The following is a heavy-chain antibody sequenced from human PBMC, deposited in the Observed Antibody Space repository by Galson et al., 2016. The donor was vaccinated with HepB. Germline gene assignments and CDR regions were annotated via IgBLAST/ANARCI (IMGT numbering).Heavy chain of an antibody. V-gene: IGHV3-33*01. J-gene: IGHJ4*02. D-gene: IGHD5-18*01. Sequence: SLRLSCAASQFTFSSRVMHWVRQAPGKGLEWVAVIRFDGSSKYYADSVKGRFTISRDNHNNTLYLQMTSLRAEDTAVYYCATGRGYNYGFLDSWGQGTLVTVSS. CDR3: ATGRGYNYGFLDS. CDR1: QFTFSSRV. CDR2: IRFDGSSK.